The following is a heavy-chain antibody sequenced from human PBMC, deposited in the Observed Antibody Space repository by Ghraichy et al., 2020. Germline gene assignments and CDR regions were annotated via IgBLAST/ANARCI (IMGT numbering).Heavy chain of an antibody. D-gene: IGHD2-2*01. Sequence: GGSLRLSCAASGFTLYNYGMHWVRQAPGKGLEWVASIRYDGSSKYYADSVKGRFTISRDNSKNTLHLQMNSLRTEDTAVYYCAKDLSSILVELGDMRNFDYWGQGTLVTVSS. CDR2: IRYDGSSK. V-gene: IGHV3-30*02. CDR1: GFTLYNYG. J-gene: IGHJ4*02. CDR3: AKDLSSILVELGDMRNFDY.